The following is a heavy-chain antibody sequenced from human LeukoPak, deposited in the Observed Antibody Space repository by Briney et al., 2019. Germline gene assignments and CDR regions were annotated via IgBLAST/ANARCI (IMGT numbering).Heavy chain of an antibody. CDR2: IKSKTDGGTT. J-gene: IGHJ5*02. CDR3: TADQAGPAANWFDP. Sequence: GRSLRLSCAASGFTFTNYALHWVRQAPGRGLEWVGRIKSKTDGGTTDYAAPVKGRFTISRDDSKNTLYLQMNSLKTEDTAVYYCTADQAGPAANWFDPWGQGTLVTVSS. D-gene: IGHD2-2*01. V-gene: IGHV3-15*01. CDR1: GFTFTNYA.